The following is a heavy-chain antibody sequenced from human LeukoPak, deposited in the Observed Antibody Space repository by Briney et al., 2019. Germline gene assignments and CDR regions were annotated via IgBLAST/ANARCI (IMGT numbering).Heavy chain of an antibody. CDR1: GCSISSSSYY. J-gene: IGHJ6*03. CDR3: ARHSGRISFYMDV. V-gene: IGHV4-39*01. Sequence: KPSETLSLTCTVSGCSISSSSYYWGWIRQPPGKGLEWIGSIYYSGSTYYNPSLKSRVTISVDTSKNQFSLKLSSVTAADTAVYYCARHSGRISFYMDVWGKGTTVTVSS. CDR2: IYYSGST. D-gene: IGHD1-26*01.